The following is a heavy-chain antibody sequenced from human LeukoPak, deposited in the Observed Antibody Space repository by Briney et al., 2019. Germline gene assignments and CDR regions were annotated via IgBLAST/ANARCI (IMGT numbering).Heavy chain of an antibody. CDR2: ISGSGGST. J-gene: IGHJ4*02. CDR3: AKDFPSYSSSWYGPFDY. D-gene: IGHD6-13*01. CDR1: GFTFSNYG. Sequence: PGGSLRLSCAASGFTFSNYGMSWVRQAPGKGLEWVSAISGSGGSTYYADSVKGRFTISRDNSKNTLYLQMNSLRAEDTAVYYCAKDFPSYSSSWYGPFDYWGEGTLVTVSS. V-gene: IGHV3-23*01.